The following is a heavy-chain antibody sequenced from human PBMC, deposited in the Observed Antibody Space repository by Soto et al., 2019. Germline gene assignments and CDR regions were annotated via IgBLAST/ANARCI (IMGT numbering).Heavy chain of an antibody. CDR1: GGSISSYY. D-gene: IGHD2-15*01. CDR2: IYYSGST. CDR3: ARLAYCSGGSCYSENWFDP. J-gene: IGHJ5*02. Sequence: SETLSLTCTVSGGSISSYYWSWIRQPPGKGLEWIGYIYYSGSTNYNPSLKSRVTISVDTSKNQFSLKLSSVTAADTAVYYCARLAYCSGGSCYSENWFDPWGQGTLVTVSS. V-gene: IGHV4-59*08.